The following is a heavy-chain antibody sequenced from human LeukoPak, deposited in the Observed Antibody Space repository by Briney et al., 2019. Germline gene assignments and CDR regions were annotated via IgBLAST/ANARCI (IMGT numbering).Heavy chain of an antibody. Sequence: GGSLRLSCAASGFTFSSYAMSWVRRAPGKGLEWVSAISGSGGSTYYADSVKGRFTISRDNSKNTLYLQMNSLRAEDTAVYYCAKDFSPYGSGTPVWGQGTTVTVSS. V-gene: IGHV3-23*01. CDR1: GFTFSSYA. J-gene: IGHJ6*02. CDR2: ISGSGGST. CDR3: AKDFSPYGSGTPV. D-gene: IGHD3-10*01.